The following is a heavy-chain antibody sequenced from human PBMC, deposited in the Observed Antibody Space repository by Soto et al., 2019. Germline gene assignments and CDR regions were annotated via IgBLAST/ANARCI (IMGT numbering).Heavy chain of an antibody. D-gene: IGHD3-22*01. Sequence: GGSLRLSCAASGFTFSSYAMSWVRQAPGKGLEWVSAISGSGGSTNYADSVKGRFTISRDKSKSTLYLQMNSLRSEDTAVYYCAANRGDYYDSSGLFDPWGQGTLVTVSS. CDR3: AANRGDYYDSSGLFDP. J-gene: IGHJ5*02. V-gene: IGHV3-23*01. CDR1: GFTFSSYA. CDR2: ISGSGGST.